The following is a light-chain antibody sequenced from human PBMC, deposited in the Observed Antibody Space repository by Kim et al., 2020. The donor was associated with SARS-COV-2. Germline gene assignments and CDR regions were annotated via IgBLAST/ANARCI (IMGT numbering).Light chain of an antibody. CDR2: DVS. CDR3: SSYTSSSSFGV. V-gene: IGLV2-14*03. Sequence: QAITISCTGTNSDIGGYNYVSWYQHHPGKAPKLMIFDVSQRPSGVSNRFSGSKSANTASLTISGLQAEDEADYYCSSYTSSSSFGVFGGGTQLTVL. CDR1: NSDIGGYNY. J-gene: IGLJ3*02.